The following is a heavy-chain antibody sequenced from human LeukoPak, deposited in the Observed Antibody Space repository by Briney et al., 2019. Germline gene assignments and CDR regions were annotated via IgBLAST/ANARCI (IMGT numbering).Heavy chain of an antibody. CDR2: MNPNSRNT. CDR1: GYTFTTYD. D-gene: IGHD2-8*01. V-gene: IGHV1-8*01. Sequence: ASVKVSCKASGYTFTTYDINWVRQTTGQGLEWMGWMNPNSRNTGYAQKFQGRVTMTRNASIGTAYMELSSLTSEDTAVYYCARGILRQFREYCSNRVCYPTYYFDFWGQGTLVTVSS. J-gene: IGHJ4*02. CDR3: ARGILRQFREYCSNRVCYPTYYFDF.